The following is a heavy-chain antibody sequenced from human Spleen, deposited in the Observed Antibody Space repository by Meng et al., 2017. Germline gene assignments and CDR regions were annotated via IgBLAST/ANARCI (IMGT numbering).Heavy chain of an antibody. CDR2: IYYSGST. J-gene: IGHJ4*02. CDR3: AGRGERSGSYPRPITYYFDY. D-gene: IGHD3-10*01. V-gene: IGHV4-39*07. CDR1: GGSISSSSYY. Sequence: SETLSLTCTVSGGSISSSSYYWGWIRQPPGKGLEWIGSIYYSGSTYYNPSLKSRVTISVDTSKNQFSLKLSSVTAADTAVYYCAGRGERSGSYPRPITYYFDYWGQGTLVTVSS.